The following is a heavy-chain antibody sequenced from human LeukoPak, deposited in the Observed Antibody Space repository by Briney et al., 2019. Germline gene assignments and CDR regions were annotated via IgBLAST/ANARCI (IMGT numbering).Heavy chain of an antibody. D-gene: IGHD2/OR15-2a*01. CDR3: ARKHLQTPFVFLDV. V-gene: IGHV3-23*01. CDR2: IGTTDGST. Sequence: PWGSLRLSCAASGFSFSGYAMSWVRQAPEKGLEWVSHIGTTDGSTFYADSVKGRFTISIDNSKNTLYLQMNSLRAEDTAVYFCARKHLQTPFVFLDVWGQGTTVTVSS. J-gene: IGHJ6*02. CDR1: GFSFSGYA.